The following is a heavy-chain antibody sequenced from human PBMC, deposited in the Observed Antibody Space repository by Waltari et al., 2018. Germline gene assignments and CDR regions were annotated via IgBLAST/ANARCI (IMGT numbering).Heavy chain of an antibody. CDR1: GFNLTNYG. D-gene: IGHD1-26*01. V-gene: IGHV3-30*18. Sequence: QVQLVESGGGVVQPGRSLRLSCAASGFNLTNYGMPWVRQAPGRGLEWVAFIAYDEDYKYYEDSAKGRFTISRDKSKNTVYLQMNNLRAEDTAVYYCAKAQTEYSYVLVRVMDVWGQGTTVTVAS. J-gene: IGHJ6*02. CDR2: IAYDEDYK. CDR3: AKAQTEYSYVLVRVMDV.